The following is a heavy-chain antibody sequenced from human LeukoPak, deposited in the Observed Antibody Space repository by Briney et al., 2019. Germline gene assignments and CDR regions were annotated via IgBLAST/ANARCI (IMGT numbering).Heavy chain of an antibody. CDR2: IKEDGSDR. CDR1: VFTFSNYW. Sequence: GGSLRLSCAASVFTFSNYWMTWVRQVPGKGLEWVASIKEDGSDRYNVDSVKGRFTISRDNAKNSLSLQMSSLRAEDMAVSYCASTLTFDNWGLGILVTVSS. CDR3: ASTLTFDN. J-gene: IGHJ3*02. V-gene: IGHV3-7*01.